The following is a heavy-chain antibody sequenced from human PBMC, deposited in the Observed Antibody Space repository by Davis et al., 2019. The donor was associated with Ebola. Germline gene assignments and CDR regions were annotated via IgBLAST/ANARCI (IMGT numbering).Heavy chain of an antibody. CDR3: ASGGGGG. D-gene: IGHD3-10*01. CDR2: ISGSGGAT. Sequence: GESLKISCAASGFTFASYAMSWVRQAPGKGLEWVSAISGSGGATYYADSVKGRFTISRDNSKNTLYLQMNRVGAEDTAVYAWASGGGGGWGQGTLVTVSS. CDR1: GFTFASYA. J-gene: IGHJ4*02. V-gene: IGHV3-23*01.